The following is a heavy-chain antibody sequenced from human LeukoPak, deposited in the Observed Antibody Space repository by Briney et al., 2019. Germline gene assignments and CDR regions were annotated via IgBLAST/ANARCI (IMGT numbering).Heavy chain of an antibody. D-gene: IGHD2-2*01. CDR3: AREVVRLVVVPAASYYYGMDV. J-gene: IGHJ6*02. CDR1: GYTFTSYA. CDR2: INTNTGNP. Sequence: ASVKVSCKASGYTFTSYAMNWVRQAPGQGLEWMGWINTNTGNPTYAQGFTGRFVFSLDTSVSTAYLQISSLKAEDTAVYYCAREVVRLVVVPAASYYYGMDVWGQGTTVTVSS. V-gene: IGHV7-4-1*02.